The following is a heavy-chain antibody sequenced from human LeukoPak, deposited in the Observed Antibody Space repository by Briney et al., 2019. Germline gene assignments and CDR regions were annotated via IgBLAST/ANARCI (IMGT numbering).Heavy chain of an antibody. J-gene: IGHJ6*02. CDR2: IYYSGST. CDR1: GGSVSSGSYY. CDR3: ARDAPGDHSSSCTPYYYYGMDV. V-gene: IGHV4-61*01. D-gene: IGHD6-13*01. Sequence: PSETLSLTCTVSGGSVSSGSYYWGWVRQPPGRGLEWIGYIYYSGSTNYNPSLKSRVTISVDTSKNQFSLKLSSVTAADTAVYYCARDAPGDHSSSCTPYYYYGMDVWGQGTTVTVSS.